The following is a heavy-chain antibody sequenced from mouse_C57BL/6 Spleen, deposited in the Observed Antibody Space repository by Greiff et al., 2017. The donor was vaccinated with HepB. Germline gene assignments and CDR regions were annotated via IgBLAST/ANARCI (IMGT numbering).Heavy chain of an antibody. D-gene: IGHD2-12*01. V-gene: IGHV1-82*01. CDR1: GYAFSSSW. J-gene: IGHJ2*01. CDR3: AREDYYSLDY. Sequence: VKLMESGPELVKPGASVKISCTASGYAFSSSWMNWVKQRPGKGLEWIGRIYPGDGDTNYKGKFKGKATLTADKSSSTAYMQLSSLTSEDAAVYFCAREDYYSLDYWGQGTTLTVSS. CDR2: IYPGDGDT.